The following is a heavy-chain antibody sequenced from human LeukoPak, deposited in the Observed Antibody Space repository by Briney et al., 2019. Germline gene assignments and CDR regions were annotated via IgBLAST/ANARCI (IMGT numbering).Heavy chain of an antibody. CDR2: INHSGST. CDR3: ARGGRHSSSFDY. J-gene: IGHJ4*02. Sequence: SETLSLTCAVYGGSFSGYYWSWIRQPPGKGLEWIGEINHSGSTNYNPSLKSRVTISVDTSKNQFSLKLSSVTAADMAVYYCARGGRHSSSFDYWGQGTLVTVSS. V-gene: IGHV4-34*01. D-gene: IGHD6-6*01. CDR1: GGSFSGYY.